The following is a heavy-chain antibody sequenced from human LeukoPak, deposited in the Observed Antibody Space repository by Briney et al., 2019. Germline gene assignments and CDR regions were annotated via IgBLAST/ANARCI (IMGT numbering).Heavy chain of an antibody. Sequence: GGSLRLSCAASGFTFNNAWMSWVRQAPGKGLEWVGRIKSKTDGGTADYAAPVKGRFTISRDDSKSTLYLQMNSLKTEDTAMYYCTTYTSYFGSGSYGYYYMDVWGRGTTVTISS. CDR1: GFTFNNAW. CDR3: TTYTSYFGSGSYGYYYMDV. CDR2: IKSKTDGGTA. J-gene: IGHJ6*03. V-gene: IGHV3-15*01. D-gene: IGHD3-10*01.